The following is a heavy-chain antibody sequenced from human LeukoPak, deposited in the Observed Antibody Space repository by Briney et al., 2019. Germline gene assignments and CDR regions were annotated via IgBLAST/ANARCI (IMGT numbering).Heavy chain of an antibody. CDR2: INHSGST. J-gene: IGHJ3*02. D-gene: IGHD5-18*01. V-gene: IGHV4-34*01. CDR1: GGSFSNYY. CDR3: ARPRTVTLVAFDI. Sequence: SETLSLTCAVYGGSFSNYYWSWIRQPPGKGLEWIGDINHSGSTNYNPSLKSRVTISVDTSKNQFSLKLSSVTAADTAVYYCARPRTVTLVAFDIWGQGTMVTVSS.